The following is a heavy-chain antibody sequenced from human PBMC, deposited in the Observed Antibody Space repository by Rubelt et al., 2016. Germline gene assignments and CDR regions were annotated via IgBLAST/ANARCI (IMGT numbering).Heavy chain of an antibody. J-gene: IGHJ4*02. V-gene: IGHV4-34*01. CDR2: IDHRGST. CDR3: ATRYCGGGSCYFYPEYHLDY. D-gene: IGHD2-15*01. Sequence: QVQLQQWGAGLLKPSETLSLTCVVYGGSFSGYYWTWIRLPPGKGLEWIGEIDHRGSTNYNPSLKSRVIMSVDTSRNQFSLKLGSVTAADTAVYYCATRYCGGGSCYFYPEYHLDYWGQGTLVTVSS. CDR1: GGSFSGYY.